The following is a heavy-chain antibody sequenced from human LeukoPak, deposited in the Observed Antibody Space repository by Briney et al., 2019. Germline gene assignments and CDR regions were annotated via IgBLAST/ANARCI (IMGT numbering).Heavy chain of an antibody. CDR2: IYYSGIT. Sequence: SETLSLTCTVSGGSIRSNSYYWGWIRQPPGKGLEWIGSIYYSGITYYNPSLKSRVTISVDTSKNQLSLKLTSMTAADTAVYYCARGAGYCSGGSCSTHFDYWGQGTLVTVSS. J-gene: IGHJ4*02. V-gene: IGHV4-39*01. D-gene: IGHD2-15*01. CDR3: ARGAGYCSGGSCSTHFDY. CDR1: GGSIRSNSYY.